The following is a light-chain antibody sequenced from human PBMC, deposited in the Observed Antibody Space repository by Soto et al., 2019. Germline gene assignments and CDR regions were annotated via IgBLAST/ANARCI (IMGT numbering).Light chain of an antibody. CDR3: SSYTSSSIDYV. CDR2: EVS. V-gene: IGLV2-14*01. CDR1: SSDVGGYNY. J-gene: IGLJ1*01. Sequence: QSALTQPASVSGSPGQSITISCTGTSSDVGGYNYVSWYQQHPGKAPKLMIYEVSNRPSGVSNRFSGSKSGNPASLTISGLQAEDEVDYYCSSYTSSSIDYVFGTGTKLTVL.